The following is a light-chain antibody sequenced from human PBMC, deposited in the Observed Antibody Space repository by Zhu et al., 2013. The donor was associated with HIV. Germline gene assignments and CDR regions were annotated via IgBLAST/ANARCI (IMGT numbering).Light chain of an antibody. V-gene: IGKV3-11*01. CDR3: QQYGNSPPYS. CDR2: DAS. J-gene: IGKJ2*03. CDR1: QNIGNS. Sequence: EIVLTQSPATLSLSPGERATLSCRSSQNIGNSLAWYQQKLGQAPRLVIYDASTRATGIPDRFSGRGSGTDFTLTISRLEPEDFAVYYCQQYGNSPPYSFGQGTKLEIK.